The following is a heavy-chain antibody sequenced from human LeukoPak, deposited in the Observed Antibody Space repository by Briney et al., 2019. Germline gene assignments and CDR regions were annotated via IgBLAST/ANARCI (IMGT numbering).Heavy chain of an antibody. CDR2: IYYSGSN. Sequence: SETLSLTCAVSGGSISSYYLSWIRQPPGKGLEWIGHIYYSGSNNYNPSLKSRVTISVDTSKNQYSLKLSSVTAAGTAVYYCAREGGYGELSQGYNWFDPWGQGTLVTVSS. V-gene: IGHV4-59*01. CDR1: GGSISSYY. CDR3: AREGGYGELSQGYNWFDP. J-gene: IGHJ5*02. D-gene: IGHD3-10*01.